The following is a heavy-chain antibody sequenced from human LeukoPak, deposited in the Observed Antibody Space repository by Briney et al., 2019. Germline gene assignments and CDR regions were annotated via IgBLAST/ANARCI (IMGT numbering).Heavy chain of an antibody. V-gene: IGHV3-7*03. D-gene: IGHD2-2*02. J-gene: IGHJ4*02. CDR2: IKQDGSEK. Sequence: GGSLRLSCAASGFTFSSYWMSWVRQAPGKGLEWVANIKQDGSEKYYVDSVKGRFTISRDNAKNSLYLQMNSLRAEDTALYYCAKDIQGYCSSTSCYTFDYWGQGTLVTVSS. CDR3: AKDIQGYCSSTSCYTFDY. CDR1: GFTFSSYW.